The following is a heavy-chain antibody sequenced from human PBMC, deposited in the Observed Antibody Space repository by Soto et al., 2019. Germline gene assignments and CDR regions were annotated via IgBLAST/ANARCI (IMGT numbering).Heavy chain of an antibody. D-gene: IGHD2-2*01. CDR2: ISGSGGST. V-gene: IGHV3-23*01. J-gene: IGHJ6*02. CDR3: AKDQDIVVLPPPLSMDF. Sequence: GGSLRLSCAASGFTFSSYAMSWVRQAPGKGLEWVSAISGSGGSTYYADSVKGRFTISRDNSKNTLYLQMNSLRAEDTAVYYCAKDQDIVVLPPPLSMDFRDQGTSRTVS. CDR1: GFTFSSYA.